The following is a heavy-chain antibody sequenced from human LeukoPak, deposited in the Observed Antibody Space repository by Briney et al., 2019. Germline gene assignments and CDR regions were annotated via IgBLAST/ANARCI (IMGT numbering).Heavy chain of an antibody. CDR1: GYTFTSYY. Sequence: ASVKVSCKASGYTFTSYYMHWVRQAPGQGLEWMGIINPSGGSTSYAQKFQGRVTMTRDMSTSTVYMELSSLRSEDTAVYYCARVPRGDYGSGSYYKPNYYYYYMDVWGKGTTVTISS. J-gene: IGHJ6*03. CDR3: ARVPRGDYGSGSYYKPNYYYYYMDV. CDR2: INPSGGST. D-gene: IGHD3-10*01. V-gene: IGHV1-46*01.